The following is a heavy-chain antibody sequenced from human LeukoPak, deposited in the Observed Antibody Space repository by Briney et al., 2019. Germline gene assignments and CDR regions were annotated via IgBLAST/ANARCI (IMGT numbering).Heavy chain of an antibody. CDR2: IYPGDSDT. D-gene: IGHD1-1*01. CDR3: ARLRTGKDYYYGMDV. CDR1: GYIFTSYW. V-gene: IGHV5-51*01. Sequence: GESLKISCKGSGYIFTSYWIGWVRQMPGKGLGWMGIIYPGDSDTRYSPSFQGQVTISADKSISTAYLQWSSLKASDTAMYYCARLRTGKDYYYGMDVWGQGTTVTVSS. J-gene: IGHJ6*02.